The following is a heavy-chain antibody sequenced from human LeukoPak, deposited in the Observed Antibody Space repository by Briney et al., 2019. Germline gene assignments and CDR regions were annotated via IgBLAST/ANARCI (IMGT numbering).Heavy chain of an antibody. CDR3: ARVGDIVVVPATKKGNWFDP. CDR2: INHSGST. V-gene: IGHV4-34*01. CDR1: GGSFSGYY. D-gene: IGHD2-2*01. J-gene: IGHJ5*02. Sequence: PSETLSLTCAVYGGSFSGYYGSWTRQPPGKGLEWIGEINHSGSTNYNPSLKSRVTISVDTSKNQFSLKLSSVTAADTAVYYCARVGDIVVVPATKKGNWFDPWGQGTLVTVSS.